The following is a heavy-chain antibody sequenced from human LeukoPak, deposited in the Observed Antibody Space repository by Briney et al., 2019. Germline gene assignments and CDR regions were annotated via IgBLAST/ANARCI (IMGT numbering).Heavy chain of an antibody. V-gene: IGHV3-48*04. CDR2: ISRSGDTI. J-gene: IGHJ1*01. Sequence: AGGSLRLSCAASGFTSSVYSMIWVRQAPGKGLEWISYISRSGDTIYNADSVKGRFTISRDNAKNSLYLQMNSLRAEDTAVYFCAPVPGFWGQGTLVTVSS. CDR3: APVPGF. D-gene: IGHD2-2*01. CDR1: GFTSSVYS.